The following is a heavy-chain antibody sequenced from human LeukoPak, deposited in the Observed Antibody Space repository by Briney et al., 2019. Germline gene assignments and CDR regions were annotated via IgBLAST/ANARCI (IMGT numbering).Heavy chain of an antibody. V-gene: IGHV5-51*01. Sequence: GESLKISCKGSGYNFANYWIGWVRQMPGKGLEWMGIIYPGDSDTRYSPSFQGQITISADKSISTAFLQWSSLKASDTAIYYCARTCGGDCYSNYWGQGTLVTVSS. CDR2: IYPGDSDT. CDR1: GYNFANYW. J-gene: IGHJ4*02. CDR3: ARTCGGDCYSNY. D-gene: IGHD2-21*02.